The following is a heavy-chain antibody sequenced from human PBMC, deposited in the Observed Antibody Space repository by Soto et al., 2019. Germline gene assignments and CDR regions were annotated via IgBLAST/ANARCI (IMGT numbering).Heavy chain of an antibody. CDR3: AHAYGGRSLS. CDR2: IYWDDTK. Sequence: QITLKESGPTLVKPTQTLTLTCTFSGFSLPTDRVGVGWIRQPPGKALEWLAVIYWDDTKTYRPSLKSRLTISKDTSKNQVALTMADRDPVDTAAYYCAHAYGGRSLSWGQGTLVTVSS. CDR1: GFSLPTDRVG. J-gene: IGHJ5*02. D-gene: IGHD1-26*01. V-gene: IGHV2-5*02.